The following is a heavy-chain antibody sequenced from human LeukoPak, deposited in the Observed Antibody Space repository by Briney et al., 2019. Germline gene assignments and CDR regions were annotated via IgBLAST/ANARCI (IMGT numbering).Heavy chain of an antibody. D-gene: IGHD3-22*01. J-gene: IGHJ4*02. CDR3: ARHETTDSSGYYSDAYYFDY. CDR1: GGSFSGYY. Sequence: SETLSLTCAVYGGSFSGYYWSWIRQPPGKGLKWIGYIYYSGSTNYNPSLKSRVTISVDTSKNQFSLKLSSVTAADTAVYYCARHETTDSSGYYSDAYYFDYWGQGTLVTVSS. V-gene: IGHV4-59*08. CDR2: IYYSGST.